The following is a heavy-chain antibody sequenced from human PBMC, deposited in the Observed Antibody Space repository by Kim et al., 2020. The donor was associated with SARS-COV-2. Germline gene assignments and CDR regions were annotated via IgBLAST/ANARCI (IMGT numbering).Heavy chain of an antibody. Sequence: YTPEYAATVRGRFTISRDASKNSLYLQMNSLKTADTAVYFCTRDRAGAGDYWGQGTLVTVSS. CDR3: TRDRAGAGDY. J-gene: IGHJ4*02. CDR2: YTP. V-gene: IGHV3-72*01. D-gene: IGHD3-10*01.